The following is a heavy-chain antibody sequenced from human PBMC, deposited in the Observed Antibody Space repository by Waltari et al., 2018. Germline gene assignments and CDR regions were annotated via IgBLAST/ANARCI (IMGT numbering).Heavy chain of an antibody. V-gene: IGHV5-51*03. CDR2: IYPGDSDT. CDR3: ARLQRATVTRDAFDI. Sequence: EVKKPGESLKISCKGSGYSFTSYWIGWVRQMPGKGLEWMGIIYPGDSDTRYSPSFQGQVTISADKSISTAYLQWSSLKASDTAMYYCARLQRATVTRDAFDIWGQGTMVTVSS. CDR1: GYSFTSYW. D-gene: IGHD4-4*01. J-gene: IGHJ3*02.